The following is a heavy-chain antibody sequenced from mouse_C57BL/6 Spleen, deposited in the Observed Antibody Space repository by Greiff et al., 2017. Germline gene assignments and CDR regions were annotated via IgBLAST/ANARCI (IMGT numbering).Heavy chain of an antibody. V-gene: IGHV1-54*01. CDR1: GYAFTNYW. D-gene: IGHD2-4*01. CDR2: IYPGSGGT. J-gene: IGHJ3*01. CDR3: AGDSGNYDETWFAC. Sequence: QVQLQQPGAELVRPGTSVKVSCKASGYAFTNYWIEWVKQRPGQGLEWIGVIYPGSGGTNYNEKFKGKATLTADKSSSTAYMQLSSLPSEDSAVYFGAGDSGNYDETWFACWGPGALVTVSA.